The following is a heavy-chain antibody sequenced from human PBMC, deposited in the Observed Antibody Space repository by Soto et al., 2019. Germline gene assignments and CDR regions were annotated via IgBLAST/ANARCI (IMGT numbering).Heavy chain of an antibody. J-gene: IGHJ5*02. CDR1: GASISGFY. CDR2: IYATGTT. D-gene: IGHD1-1*01. V-gene: IGHV4-4*07. CDR3: VRDGTKTLRDWFDP. Sequence: SETLSLTCTVSGASISGFYWSWIRKSAGKGLEWIGRIYATGTTDYNPSLKSRVMMSVDTSKKQFSLKLRSVTAADTAVYYSVRDGTKTLRDWFDPWGQGISVTVS.